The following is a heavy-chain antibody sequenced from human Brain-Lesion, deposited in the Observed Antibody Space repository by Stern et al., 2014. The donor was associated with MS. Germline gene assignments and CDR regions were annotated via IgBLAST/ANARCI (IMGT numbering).Heavy chain of an antibody. Sequence: QVQLVQSGPGLVKPSETLSLTCTVSGGSISSSTYYWAWIRQPPGKGLEWIGNIYYSGFTYYNPSLKGRFTISVDRSKNQFSLKLSSVTAADTAIYYCARHDSVPRPSQLYSARDRGPGYFDYWGQGTLVTVSS. D-gene: IGHD1-26*01. CDR2: IYYSGFT. V-gene: IGHV4-39*01. CDR1: GGSISSSTYY. J-gene: IGHJ4*02. CDR3: ARHDSVPRPSQLYSARDRGPGYFDY.